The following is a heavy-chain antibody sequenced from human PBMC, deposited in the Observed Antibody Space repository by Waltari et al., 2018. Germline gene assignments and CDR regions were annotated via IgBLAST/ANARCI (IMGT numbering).Heavy chain of an antibody. Sequence: EVQLVESGGGLVQPGGSLRLSCAASGFTVSSYWMSWVRQAPGKGLEWVANIKQDGSEKYYVDSVKGRFTISRDNAKNSLYLQMNSLRAEDTAVYYCARRRPASGYAFDIWGQGTMVTVSS. CDR3: ARRRPASGYAFDI. V-gene: IGHV3-7*01. CDR2: IKQDGSEK. CDR1: GFTVSSYW. D-gene: IGHD3-10*01. J-gene: IGHJ3*02.